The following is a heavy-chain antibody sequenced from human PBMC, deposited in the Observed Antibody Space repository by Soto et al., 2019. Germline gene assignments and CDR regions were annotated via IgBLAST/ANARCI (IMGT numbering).Heavy chain of an antibody. CDR1: GFTFSSSA. J-gene: IGHJ6*02. CDR3: AXRYCSGGSCYNYYGMDV. V-gene: IGHV1-58*01. CDR2: IVVGSGKT. Sequence: SGKVSGKASGFTFSSSAVQWVRQARGQRLEWIGWIVVGSGKTNYAQKFQERVTITRDMSTSTAYMELSSLRSEDTAVYYCAXRYCSGGSCYNYYGMDVWGQGTTVTVSS. D-gene: IGHD2-15*01.